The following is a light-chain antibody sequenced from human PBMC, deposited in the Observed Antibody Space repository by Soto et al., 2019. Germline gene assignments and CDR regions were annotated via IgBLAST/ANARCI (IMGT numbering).Light chain of an antibody. V-gene: IGKV3-11*01. CDR2: DAS. Sequence: EIVLTQSPVSLSLSPGERATLSCRASQIVPTSLAWYQQKPGQAPRLLIFDASTRAPGIPDRFNGSGSGKAFTLTITSLEPEDFAVYYCQQRTNWPLTFGGGTKVEV. J-gene: IGKJ4*01. CDR3: QQRTNWPLT. CDR1: QIVPTS.